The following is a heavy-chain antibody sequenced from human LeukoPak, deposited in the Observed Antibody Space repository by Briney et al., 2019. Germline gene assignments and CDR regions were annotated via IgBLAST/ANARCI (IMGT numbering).Heavy chain of an antibody. Sequence: SETLSLTCTVSGGSISSYYWSWIRQPAGKGLEWIGRIYNNENTNYNPSLKSRVTMSVDTSKNQFSLRLSSVTAADTAVYYCAKGPRSADWYSVDYWGQGTLVTVSS. D-gene: IGHD1-26*01. V-gene: IGHV4-4*07. J-gene: IGHJ4*02. CDR1: GGSISSYY. CDR3: AKGPRSADWYSVDY. CDR2: IYNNENT.